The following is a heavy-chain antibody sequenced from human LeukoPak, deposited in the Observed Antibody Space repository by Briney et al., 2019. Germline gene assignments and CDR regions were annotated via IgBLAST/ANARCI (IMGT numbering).Heavy chain of an antibody. V-gene: IGHV3-48*01. CDR2: ISSSSSTI. CDR3: ARDSSGWYGHAPFDY. CDR1: GFTFSSYS. D-gene: IGHD6-19*01. J-gene: IGHJ4*02. Sequence: GGSLRLSCAASGFTFSSYSMNWVRQAPGKGLEWVSYISSSSSTIYYADSVKGRFTISRANAKNSLYLQMTSLRAEDTAVYYCARDSSGWYGHAPFDYWGQGTLVTVSS.